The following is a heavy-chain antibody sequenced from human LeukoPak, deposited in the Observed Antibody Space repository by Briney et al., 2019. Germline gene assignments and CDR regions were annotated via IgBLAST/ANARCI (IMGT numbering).Heavy chain of an antibody. CDR1: GGSFSGYY. V-gene: IGHV4-34*01. Sequence: SETLSLTCAVYGGSFSGYYWSWIRQPPGKGLEWIGEINHSGSTNYNPSLKSRVTISVDTSENQFSLKLSSVTAADTAVYYCARPLPDTYYYYGMDVWGQGTTVTVSS. CDR2: INHSGST. CDR3: ARPLPDTYYYYGMDV. D-gene: IGHD5-18*01. J-gene: IGHJ6*02.